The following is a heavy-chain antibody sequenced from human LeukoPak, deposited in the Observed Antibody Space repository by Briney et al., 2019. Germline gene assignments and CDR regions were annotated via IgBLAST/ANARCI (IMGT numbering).Heavy chain of an antibody. D-gene: IGHD6-6*01. CDR1: GYTFTNYG. CDR2: ISAYNGHT. J-gene: IGHJ4*01. V-gene: IGHV1-18*01. CDR3: ARDRGSSSL. Sequence: GASVKVSCKASGYTFTNYGISWVRQAPGQGLEWMGWISAYNGHTNYAQKFEGRVNMTTDTSTSTAYMELRSLESDDTALYYCARDRGSSSLWGQGTLVTVSS.